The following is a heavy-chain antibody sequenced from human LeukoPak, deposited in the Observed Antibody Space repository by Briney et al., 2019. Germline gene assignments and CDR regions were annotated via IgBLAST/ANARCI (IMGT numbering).Heavy chain of an antibody. CDR3: ARVGRESSTGWLDY. CDR1: GYTFIDYY. Sequence: ASVKVSCKASGYTFIDYYFNWVRQAPGQGPEWMGRINVKSGATDYAQKFQGRVTVTRDASISTAYMELSSLRSDDTAVYYCARVGRESSTGWLDYWGQGTLVTVSS. J-gene: IGHJ4*02. CDR2: INVKSGAT. V-gene: IGHV1-2*06. D-gene: IGHD6-19*01.